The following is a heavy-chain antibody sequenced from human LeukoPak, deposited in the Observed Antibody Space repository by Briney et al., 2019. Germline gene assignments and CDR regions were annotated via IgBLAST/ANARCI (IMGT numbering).Heavy chain of an antibody. D-gene: IGHD1-26*01. Sequence: GASVKVSRKASGGTFSSYAISWVRQAPGQGLEWMGGIIPIFGTANYAQKFQGRVTITVDESTSTAYMELSSLRSEDTAVYYCARDLDYSGSYSNAFDIWGQGTMVTVSS. CDR1: GGTFSSYA. V-gene: IGHV1-69*13. CDR3: ARDLDYSGSYSNAFDI. CDR2: IIPIFGTA. J-gene: IGHJ3*02.